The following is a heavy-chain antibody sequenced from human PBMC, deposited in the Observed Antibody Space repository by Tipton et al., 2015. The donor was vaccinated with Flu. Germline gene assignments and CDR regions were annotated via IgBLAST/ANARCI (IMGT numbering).Heavy chain of an antibody. D-gene: IGHD1-26*01. CDR3: AREGRNSGGLDY. J-gene: IGHJ4*02. V-gene: IGHV4-39*07. CDR1: GGSISSSSYH. Sequence: TLSLTCTVSGGSISSSSYHWGWVRQPPGMGLEWIGSVHYSGSTYQNPSLESRVTISVDTSKNQFSLKLSSVTAADTAVYFCAREGRNSGGLDYWGQGTLGTVSS. CDR2: VHYSGST.